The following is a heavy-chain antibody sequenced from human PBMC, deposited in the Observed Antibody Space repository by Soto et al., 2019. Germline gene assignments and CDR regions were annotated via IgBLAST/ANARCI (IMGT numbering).Heavy chain of an antibody. J-gene: IGHJ4*02. Sequence: ASVKVSCKASGYTFTSYDINWVRQATGQGLEWMGWMNPNSGNTGYAQKFQGRVTMTRNTSISTAYMELSRLRSEDTAVYYCARTSQGYSCGYADDYSGQRTLVTVSS. D-gene: IGHD5-18*01. CDR1: GYTFTSYD. V-gene: IGHV1-8*01. CDR3: ARTSQGYSCGYADDY. CDR2: MNPNSGNT.